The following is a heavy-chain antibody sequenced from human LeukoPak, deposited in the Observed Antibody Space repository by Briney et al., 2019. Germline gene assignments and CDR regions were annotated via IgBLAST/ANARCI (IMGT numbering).Heavy chain of an antibody. CDR1: GCTFSSYA. CDR3: ARDGICSGGSCYY. J-gene: IGHJ4*02. CDR2: IIPILGIA. Sequence: SVKVSCKASGCTFSSYAISWVRQAPGQGLEWMGRIIPILGIANYAQKFQGRVTITADKSTSTAYMELSSLRSEDTAVYYCARDGICSGGSCYYWGQGTLVTVSS. V-gene: IGHV1-69*04. D-gene: IGHD2-15*01.